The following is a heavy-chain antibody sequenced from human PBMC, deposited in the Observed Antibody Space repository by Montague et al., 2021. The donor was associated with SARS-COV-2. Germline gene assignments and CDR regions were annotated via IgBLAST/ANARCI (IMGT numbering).Heavy chain of an antibody. Sequence: SETLSLTCAVHGTSFSGYYWNWIRQPPGKGLEWIGEINHGGSTKYSPSLKSRLTISVDTSNNQFSLKLTSVAAADTAVYYCARLRDGVVPSPILGVGPYYYYYEMDVWGRGTTVTVSS. CDR3: ARLRDGVVPSPILGVGPYYYYYEMDV. CDR2: INHGGST. V-gene: IGHV4-34*01. CDR1: GTSFSGYY. J-gene: IGHJ6*01. D-gene: IGHD3-10*01.